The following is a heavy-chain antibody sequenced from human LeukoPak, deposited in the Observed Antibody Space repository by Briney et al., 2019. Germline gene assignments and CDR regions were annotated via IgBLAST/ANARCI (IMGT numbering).Heavy chain of an antibody. V-gene: IGHV4-39*07. CDR1: GGSISSSSYY. J-gene: IGHJ6*03. Sequence: SETLSLTCTVSGGSISSSSYYWGWIRQPPGKGLEWIASTYNSGSTYYNPSLKSRATISVDTSKNQLSLKLSSVTAADTAVYYCVRDQHDYYFFYMDVWGQGTTVTVSS. CDR3: VRDQHDYYFFYMDV. CDR2: TYNSGST.